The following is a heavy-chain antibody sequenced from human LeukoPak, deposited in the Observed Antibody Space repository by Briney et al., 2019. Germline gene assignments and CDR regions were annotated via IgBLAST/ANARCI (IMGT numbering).Heavy chain of an antibody. CDR2: ISGSGGSA. CDR1: GFTFRTYP. Sequence: GSLRLSCAASGFTFRTYPMSWVRQAPGKGLEWVSTISGSGGSAYYADSVKGRFTISRDNAKNSLYLQMNSLRAEDTAVYYCARDDTHYGSSGSFYDAFDIWGQGTMVTVYS. J-gene: IGHJ3*02. CDR3: ARDDTHYGSSGSFYDAFDI. V-gene: IGHV3-23*01. D-gene: IGHD3-22*01.